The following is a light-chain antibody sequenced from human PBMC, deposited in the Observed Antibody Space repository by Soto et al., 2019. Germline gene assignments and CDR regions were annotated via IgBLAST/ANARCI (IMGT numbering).Light chain of an antibody. CDR2: GAS. CDR3: QQRSSSPFP. J-gene: IGKJ5*01. V-gene: IGKV3D-20*02. Sequence: DIVMTQSPATLSVSPGDRATLSCRVSQSVSSSYLAWYQQKPGQAPRLLIYGASSRATGIPDRFSGSASGTYFTLTISRLEPEDFAVYYCQQRSSSPFPFGQGTRLEIK. CDR1: QSVSSSY.